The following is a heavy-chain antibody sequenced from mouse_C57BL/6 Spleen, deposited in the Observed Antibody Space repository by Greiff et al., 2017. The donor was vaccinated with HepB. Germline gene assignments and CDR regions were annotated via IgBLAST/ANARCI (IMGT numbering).Heavy chain of an antibody. V-gene: IGHV8-8*01. D-gene: IGHD1-1*01. J-gene: IGHJ4*01. CDR2: IWWDDDK. Sequence: QVTLKVSGPGILQPSQTLSLTYSFSGFSLSTFGLGVGWIRQPSGKGLEWLAHIWWDDDKYYNPALKSRLTISKDTSKNQVFLKIANVDTADTATYYCARIDYYGSSYAMDYWGQGTSVTVSS. CDR1: GFSLSTFGLG. CDR3: ARIDYYGSSYAMDY.